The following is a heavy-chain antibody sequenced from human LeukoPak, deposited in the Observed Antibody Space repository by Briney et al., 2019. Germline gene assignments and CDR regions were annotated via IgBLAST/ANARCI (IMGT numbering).Heavy chain of an antibody. Sequence: GGSLRLSCAASGFTFDDYGMSWVRHAPGKGLEWVSGINWNGGSTGYADSVKGRFTISRDNAKNSLYLQMNSLRAEDTALYHCARGIQHPGQGCTNGVCHDAFDIWGQGTMVTVSS. V-gene: IGHV3-20*01. D-gene: IGHD2-8*01. CDR1: GFTFDDYG. CDR3: ARGIQHPGQGCTNGVCHDAFDI. J-gene: IGHJ3*02. CDR2: INWNGGST.